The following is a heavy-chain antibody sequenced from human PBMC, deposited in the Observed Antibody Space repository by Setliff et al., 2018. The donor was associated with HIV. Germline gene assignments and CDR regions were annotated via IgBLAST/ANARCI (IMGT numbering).Heavy chain of an antibody. CDR3: ARDVSWRVRTYIDY. D-gene: IGHD3-3*01. CDR2: INPNSGGT. Sequence: ASVKVSCKDSGYTFTGYYMHWVRQSTGQGLEWMGWINPNSGGTTYAKKFQGRFTISIDNAKNSLYLQMNSLTAEDTAVYYCARDVSWRVRTYIDYWGQGALVTVS. J-gene: IGHJ4*02. V-gene: IGHV1-2*02. CDR1: GYTFTGYY.